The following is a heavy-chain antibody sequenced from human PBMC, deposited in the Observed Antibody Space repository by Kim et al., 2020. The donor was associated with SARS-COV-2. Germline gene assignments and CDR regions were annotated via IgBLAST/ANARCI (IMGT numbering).Heavy chain of an antibody. J-gene: IGHJ5*02. CDR1: GFTFAAYA. Sequence: GGSLRLSCAASGFTFAAYAMNWVRQAPGKGLEWVSCITNSGSGTSTHYADSVKGRFTVSRDDSNNMVYLQMTSLSAADTAIYYCAQDLDFAAVRGFSWGQGTLVSVSS. D-gene: IGHD2-15*01. CDR2: ITNSGSGTST. CDR3: AQDLDFAAVRGFS. V-gene: IGHV3-23*01.